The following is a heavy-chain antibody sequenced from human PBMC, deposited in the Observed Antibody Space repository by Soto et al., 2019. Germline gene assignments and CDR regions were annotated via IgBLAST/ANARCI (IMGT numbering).Heavy chain of an antibody. CDR3: AKGGSMVTAINYFDY. J-gene: IGHJ4*02. CDR2: ISGSGGST. V-gene: IGHV3-23*01. D-gene: IGHD2-21*02. CDR1: GFTFSSYA. Sequence: GGSLRLSCAASGFTFSSYAMSWVRQAPGKGLEWVSAISGSGGSTYYADSVKGRFTISRENSKNRLYLQMNSLRAEDTAVYYCAKGGSMVTAINYFDYWGQGTLVTVSS.